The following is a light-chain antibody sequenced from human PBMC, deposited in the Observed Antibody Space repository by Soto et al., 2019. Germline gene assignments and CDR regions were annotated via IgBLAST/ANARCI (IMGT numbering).Light chain of an antibody. V-gene: IGKV1-5*01. CDR1: QSISSW. CDR3: QQYYSYPPT. J-gene: IGKJ4*01. CDR2: DAS. Sequence: DIQMTQSPSTLSASVGDRVTITCRASQSISSWLAWYQQKPGKATKLLIYDASSLESGVPSRFSGSGSGTDFTLTISCLQSEDFATYYCQQYYSYPPTFGGGTKVYIK.